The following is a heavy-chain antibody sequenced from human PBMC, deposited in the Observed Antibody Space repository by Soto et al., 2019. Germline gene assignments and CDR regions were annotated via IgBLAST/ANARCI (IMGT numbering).Heavy chain of an antibody. CDR2: TYTSGSA. Sequence: KTSETLSLTCTVSVGSISTYYWSWIRQPAGKGLEWIGRTYTSGSANYNPSLKSRVTMSLDTSKNQFSLKLSSVTAADTAVYYCARALGARGAADYWGQGALVTVSS. CDR3: ARALGARGAADY. J-gene: IGHJ4*02. V-gene: IGHV4-4*07. D-gene: IGHD3-10*01. CDR1: VGSISTYY.